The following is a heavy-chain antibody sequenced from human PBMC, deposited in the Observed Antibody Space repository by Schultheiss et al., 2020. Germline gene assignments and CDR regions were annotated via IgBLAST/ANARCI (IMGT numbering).Heavy chain of an antibody. Sequence: SETLSLTCAVSGYSISSSNWWGWIRQPPGKGLEWIGYIYYSGSTNYNPSLKSRVTISVDTSKNQFSLKLSSVTAADTAVYYCAAAKADYDFWSGYSRYYYYYGMDVWGQGTTVTVSS. D-gene: IGHD3-3*01. CDR3: AAAKADYDFWSGYSRYYYYYGMDV. CDR2: IYYSGST. V-gene: IGHV4-28*01. J-gene: IGHJ6*02. CDR1: GYSISSSNW.